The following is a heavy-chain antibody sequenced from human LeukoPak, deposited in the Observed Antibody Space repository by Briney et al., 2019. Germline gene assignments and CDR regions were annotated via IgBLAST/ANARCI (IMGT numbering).Heavy chain of an antibody. CDR2: IYYSGST. V-gene: IGHV4-31*03. D-gene: IGHD3-22*01. CDR3: ARVGFGPYSSNYYYILKRWYFDL. Sequence: PSETLSLTCTVSGGSISSGGYYWSWIRQHPGKGLEWIGYIYYSGSTYYNPSLKSRVTISVDTSKNQFSLKLSSVTAADTAVYYCARVGFGPYSSNYYYILKRWYFDLWGRGTLVTVSS. J-gene: IGHJ2*01. CDR1: GGSISSGGYY.